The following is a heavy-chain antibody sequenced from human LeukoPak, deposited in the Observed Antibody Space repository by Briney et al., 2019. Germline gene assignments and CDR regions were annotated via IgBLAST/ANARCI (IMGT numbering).Heavy chain of an antibody. D-gene: IGHD4-23*01. CDR2: IYTSGST. Sequence: PSETLSLTCTVSGGSISSAGYYWSWIRQPAGKGLEWIGRIYTSGSTNYNPSLKSRVTISVDTSKNQFSLKLSSVTAADTAVYYCARDRDDYGGNSGVIGAFDIWGQGTMVTVSS. CDR1: GGSISSAGYY. J-gene: IGHJ3*02. V-gene: IGHV4-61*02. CDR3: ARDRDDYGGNSGVIGAFDI.